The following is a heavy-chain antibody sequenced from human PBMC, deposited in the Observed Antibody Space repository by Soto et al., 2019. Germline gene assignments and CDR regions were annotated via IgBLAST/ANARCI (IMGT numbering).Heavy chain of an antibody. CDR1: GFNFGAYA. V-gene: IGHV3-72*01. CDR2: IRKKTNSYTT. Sequence: GGSLRLSCSGSGFNFGAYALSWVRQAPGKGLEWVGRIRKKTNSYTTEYAASVKGRFIISRDDSTNSLYLQMSSLKTEDTAVYYCTTVTTVDYYFDYWGQGTLVTVSS. D-gene: IGHD4-17*01. J-gene: IGHJ4*02. CDR3: TTVTTVDYYFDY.